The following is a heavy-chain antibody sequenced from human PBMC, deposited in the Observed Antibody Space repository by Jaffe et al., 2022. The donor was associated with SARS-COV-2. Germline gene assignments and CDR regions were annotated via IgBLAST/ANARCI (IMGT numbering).Heavy chain of an antibody. CDR2: IDYSGRT. D-gene: IGHD6-6*01. CDR1: GDSISTYY. Sequence: QVQLQESGPGLVKPSETLSLTCTVSGDSISTYYWSWIRQSPGKGLEWIGYIDYSGRTNYNPSLKSRVTISVDTSKNQFSLKVTSMTAADTAVYYCAREVSARNFDYWGQGTLVTVSS. V-gene: IGHV4-59*01. CDR3: AREVSARNFDY. J-gene: IGHJ4*02.